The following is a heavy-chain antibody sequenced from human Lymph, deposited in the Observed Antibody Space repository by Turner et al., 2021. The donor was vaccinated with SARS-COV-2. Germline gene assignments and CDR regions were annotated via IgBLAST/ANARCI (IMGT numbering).Heavy chain of an antibody. J-gene: IGHJ4*02. CDR1: GCPISRGGYY. D-gene: IGHD4-17*01. Sequence: QVHLHQSRPGLVKPSQTLSLACTVAGCPISRGGYYWSWIRQHPGKGLEWIGYIYYSGSTYYSPSLNSRVNISVDTSKDQFYLKLSSVTAADAAVYYCARDYGGNSNYFGYWGQGTLVTVSS. V-gene: IGHV4-31*03. CDR2: IYYSGST. CDR3: ARDYGGNSNYFGY.